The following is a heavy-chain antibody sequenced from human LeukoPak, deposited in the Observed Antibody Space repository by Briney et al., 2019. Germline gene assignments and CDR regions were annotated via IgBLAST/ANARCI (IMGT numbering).Heavy chain of an antibody. CDR3: ARGVSRGTYDY. CDR1: GFTFSSYS. J-gene: IGHJ4*02. V-gene: IGHV3-21*01. Sequence: GGSLRLSCAASGFTFSSYSMNWVRQAPGKGLEWVSSISSSSYIYYADSVKGRFTISRDNAKNSLYLQMNSLRAEDTAVYYCARGVSRGTYDYWGQGTLVTVSS. CDR2: ISSSSYI.